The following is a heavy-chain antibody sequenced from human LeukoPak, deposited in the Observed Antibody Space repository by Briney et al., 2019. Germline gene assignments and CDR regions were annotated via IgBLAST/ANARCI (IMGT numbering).Heavy chain of an antibody. CDR3: AKASNGCNGHYFDY. Sequence: PGGSLRLSCAASGFPFSRYGMHWVRQAPGKGLEWVAVIWIDGSGVYYADCVQGRFTISRDNSENTLYLQMDNLRAEDTAVYYCAKASNGCNGHYFDYWGQGTPVTVSS. J-gene: IGHJ4*02. CDR2: IWIDGSGV. CDR1: GFPFSRYG. D-gene: IGHD5-24*01. V-gene: IGHV3-33*06.